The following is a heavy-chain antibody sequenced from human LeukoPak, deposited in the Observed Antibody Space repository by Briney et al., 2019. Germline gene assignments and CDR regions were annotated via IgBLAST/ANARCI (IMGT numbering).Heavy chain of an antibody. Sequence: QTGGSLRLSCAASGFTFSSYWMSWVRQAPGKGLEWVANIKQDGSEKYYVDSVKGRFTISRDNSKNTLYLQMNSLRAEDTAVYYCAKRGLLDYDILTGYFPDYWYFDLWGRGTLVTVSS. V-gene: IGHV3-7*03. CDR1: GFTFSSYW. CDR2: IKQDGSEK. D-gene: IGHD3-9*01. J-gene: IGHJ2*01. CDR3: AKRGLLDYDILTGYFPDYWYFDL.